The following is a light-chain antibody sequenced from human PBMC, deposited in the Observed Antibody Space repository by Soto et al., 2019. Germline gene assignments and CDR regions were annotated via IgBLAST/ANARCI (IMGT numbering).Light chain of an antibody. V-gene: IGKV3-15*01. Sequence: EIVMTQSPATLSVSPGERATLSCRASQSVSINLAWYQQKPGQAPRLLIHGASMRATGIPARVSGSGSGTEFTLTITSLQSEDFAVYYCQQYNNWPPLTFGGGTKVEIK. CDR3: QQYNNWPPLT. CDR2: GAS. CDR1: QSVSIN. J-gene: IGKJ4*01.